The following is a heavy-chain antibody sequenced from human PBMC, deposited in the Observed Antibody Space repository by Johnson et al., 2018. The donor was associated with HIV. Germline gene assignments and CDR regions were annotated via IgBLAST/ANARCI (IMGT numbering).Heavy chain of an antibody. Sequence: QMLLVESGGGSVKSGGSLRVSCAASGFTFSNAWMSWVRQAPGKGLEWVAVISYDGSNKYYADSVKGRFTISRDNSKNSLYLQMNSLRAEDTALYYCAKSSSAYAFDIWGQGTMVTVSS. D-gene: IGHD6-13*01. CDR2: ISYDGSNK. V-gene: IGHV3-30*18. CDR1: GFTFSNAW. CDR3: AKSSSAYAFDI. J-gene: IGHJ3*02.